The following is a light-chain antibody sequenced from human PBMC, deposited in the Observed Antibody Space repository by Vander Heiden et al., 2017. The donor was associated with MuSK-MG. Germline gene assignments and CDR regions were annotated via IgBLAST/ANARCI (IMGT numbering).Light chain of an antibody. Sequence: EIVMTQSPATLSVSPGERATLSCRASQSVSSNLAWYQQKDGQAPRLLIFGASTRATGIPARFSGSGYGTEFTLTISSRQSEDFAVYYCQQHNNWPLYTFGQGTKLDIK. CDR1: QSVSSN. CDR3: QQHNNWPLYT. CDR2: GAS. J-gene: IGKJ2*01. V-gene: IGKV3-15*01.